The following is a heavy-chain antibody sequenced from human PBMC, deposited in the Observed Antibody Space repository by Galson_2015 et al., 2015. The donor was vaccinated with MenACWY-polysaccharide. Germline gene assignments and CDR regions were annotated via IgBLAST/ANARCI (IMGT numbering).Heavy chain of an antibody. V-gene: IGHV3-74*01. CDR1: GFIFSNYW. D-gene: IGHD1-7*01. Sequence: SLRLSCAASGFIFSNYWMHWVRQAPGEGLVWVSRINTDGSVTSYADSVKGRFTISRDNAKNRLLLQMNSLSVDDTAVYYCAKDQRWNLPDYWGQGILVTVSS. CDR3: AKDQRWNLPDY. CDR2: INTDGSVT. J-gene: IGHJ4*02.